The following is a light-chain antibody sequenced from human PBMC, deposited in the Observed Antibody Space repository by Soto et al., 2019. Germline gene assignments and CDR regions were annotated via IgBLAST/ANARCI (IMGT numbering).Light chain of an antibody. CDR3: QQYGSSAV. V-gene: IGKV3-20*01. Sequence: IVLTQSPGTLSLSPGETATLSCRASQSVSSGYLAWYQQKPGQAPRVLIFGVSSRAIGVPNRFRGSGAGTDFTITISRLEPKEFAVYYCQQYGSSAVFGPGTKVHIK. CDR2: GVS. CDR1: QSVSSGY. J-gene: IGKJ3*01.